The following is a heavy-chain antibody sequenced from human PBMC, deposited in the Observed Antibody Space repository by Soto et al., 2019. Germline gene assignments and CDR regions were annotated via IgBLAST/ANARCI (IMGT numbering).Heavy chain of an antibody. V-gene: IGHV3-30-3*01. D-gene: IGHD6-13*01. CDR1: GFTFSSYA. CDR3: ANMAAAATG. Sequence: QVQLVESGGGVVQPGRSLRLSCAASGFTFSSYAMHWVRQAPGKGLEWVAGISYDGSSKNYADSVKGRFTISRDNSKNMLYLEMKSLRPEDTAVYYCANMAAAATGWGQGTLVTVSS. CDR2: ISYDGSSK. J-gene: IGHJ4*02.